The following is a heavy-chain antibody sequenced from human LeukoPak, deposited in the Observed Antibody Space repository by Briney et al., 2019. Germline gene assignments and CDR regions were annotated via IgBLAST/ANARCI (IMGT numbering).Heavy chain of an antibody. CDR2: ISSSGNYI. CDR1: RFTFSSYS. CDR3: ARSTVQRAFDI. J-gene: IGHJ3*02. V-gene: IGHV3-21*01. Sequence: GGSLRLSCAASRFTFSSYSMNWVRQAPGKGLEWVSSISSSGNYIYYADSVKGRFTISRDNAKNSLYLQMNSLRAEDTAVYYCARSTVQRAFDIWGQGTMVTVSS. D-gene: IGHD1-1*01.